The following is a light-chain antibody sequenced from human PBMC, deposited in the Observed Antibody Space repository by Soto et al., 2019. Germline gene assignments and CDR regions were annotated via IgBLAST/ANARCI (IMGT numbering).Light chain of an antibody. J-gene: IGKJ1*01. CDR2: DAS. CDR1: QPISTW. CDR3: HQYKDDRQK. Sequence: SQVPVSPTRVSASVGSRVLITRRASQPISTWLAWYQEKPGKAPKLLIYDASSLEGGVPSRFSGSGSGTEFTLTISSLQPDDSATYYCHQYKDDRQKLGQGAKA. V-gene: IGKV1-5*01.